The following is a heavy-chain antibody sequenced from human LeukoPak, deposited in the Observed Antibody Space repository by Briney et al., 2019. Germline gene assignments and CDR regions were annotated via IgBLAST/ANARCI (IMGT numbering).Heavy chain of an antibody. V-gene: IGHV1-2*02. CDR2: INPNSGGT. Sequence: WASVKVSCKASGYTFTGYYMHWVRQAPGQGLEWMGWINPNSGGTNYAQKFQGRVTMTRDTSISTAYMELSRLRSDDTAVYYCARDLGSSGYYFDYWGQGTLVTVSS. D-gene: IGHD3-22*01. CDR1: GYTFTGYY. J-gene: IGHJ4*02. CDR3: ARDLGSSGYYFDY.